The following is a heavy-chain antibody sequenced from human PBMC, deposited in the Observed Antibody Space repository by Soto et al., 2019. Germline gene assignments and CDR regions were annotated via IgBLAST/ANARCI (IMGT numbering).Heavy chain of an antibody. CDR2: ISAYNGNT. CDR3: ARGSTESMIVVPDDVFDI. Sequence: EASVKVSCKASGYTFTSYGISWVRQAPGQGLEWMGWISAYNGNTNYAQKLQGRVTMTTDTSTSTAYMELRSLRSDDTAVYYCARGSTESMIVVPDDVFDIWGKGTMATVSS. D-gene: IGHD3-22*01. J-gene: IGHJ3*02. V-gene: IGHV1-18*01. CDR1: GYTFTSYG.